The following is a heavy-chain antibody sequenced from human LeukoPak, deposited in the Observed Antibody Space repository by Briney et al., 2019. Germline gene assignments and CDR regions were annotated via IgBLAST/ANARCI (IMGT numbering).Heavy chain of an antibody. D-gene: IGHD2-21*02. CDR1: GFTFSSYA. CDR3: AKGLSVYCGGDCYRN. V-gene: IGHV3-23*01. Sequence: GGSLRLSCAASGFTFSSYAMSWVRQAPGKGLEWVSAISGSGGSTYYADSVKGRFTISRDNSKNTLYLQMNSLRAEDTAVYYCAKGLSVYCGGDCYRNWGQGTLVTASS. J-gene: IGHJ4*02. CDR2: ISGSGGST.